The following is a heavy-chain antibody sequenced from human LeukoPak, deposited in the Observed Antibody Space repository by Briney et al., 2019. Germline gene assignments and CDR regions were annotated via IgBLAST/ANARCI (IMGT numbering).Heavy chain of an antibody. D-gene: IGHD6-13*01. V-gene: IGHV3-9*01. CDR1: GFTFDDYA. Sequence: GRSLRLSCAASGFTFDDYAMHWVRQAPGKGLEWVSGISWNSGSIGYADSVKGRFTISRDNAKNSLYLQMNSLRAEDTALYYCANGGIAAAGTRFDYWGQGTLVTVSS. J-gene: IGHJ4*02. CDR2: ISWNSGSI. CDR3: ANGGIAAAGTRFDY.